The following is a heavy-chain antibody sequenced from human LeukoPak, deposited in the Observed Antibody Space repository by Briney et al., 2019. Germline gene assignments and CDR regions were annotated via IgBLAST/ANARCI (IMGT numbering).Heavy chain of an antibody. J-gene: IGHJ4*02. V-gene: IGHV4-34*01. Sequence: SETLSLTCAAYGGSFSGYYWSWIRQPPGKGLEWIGEINHSGSTNYNPSLKSRVAISVDTSKNQFSLKLSSVTAADTAVYYCASYDYGDYGWGYWGQGTLVTVSS. D-gene: IGHD4-17*01. CDR2: INHSGST. CDR1: GGSFSGYY. CDR3: ASYDYGDYGWGY.